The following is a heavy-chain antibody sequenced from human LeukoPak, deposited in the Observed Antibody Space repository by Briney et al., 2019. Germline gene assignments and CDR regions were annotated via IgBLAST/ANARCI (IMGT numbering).Heavy chain of an antibody. Sequence: SETLSLTCTVSGGSISSSSYYWGWIRQPPGKGLEWIGNTYFGGNTYFNPSLKSRVTISVDTSKNQFSLELNSVTAADTAVHYCAAAFDYWGQGTLVTVSS. CDR1: GGSISSSSYY. J-gene: IGHJ4*02. CDR3: AAAFDY. D-gene: IGHD6-25*01. V-gene: IGHV4-39*01. CDR2: TYFGGNT.